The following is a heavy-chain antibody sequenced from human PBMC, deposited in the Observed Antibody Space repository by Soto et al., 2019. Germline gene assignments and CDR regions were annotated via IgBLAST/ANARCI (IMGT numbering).Heavy chain of an antibody. J-gene: IGHJ6*02. D-gene: IGHD1-26*01. CDR2: IIPIFGTA. V-gene: IGHV1-69*06. CDR1: GGTFSSYA. Sequence: QVELVQSGAEVKKPGSSVKVSCKASGGTFSSYAISWVRQAPGQGLELMGGIIPIFGTANYAQKFQGRVTITADKSTSTSYMELSSLRSEDTAVYYCARAQWELLRGYYYYGMDVWGQGTTVTVSS. CDR3: ARAQWELLRGYYYYGMDV.